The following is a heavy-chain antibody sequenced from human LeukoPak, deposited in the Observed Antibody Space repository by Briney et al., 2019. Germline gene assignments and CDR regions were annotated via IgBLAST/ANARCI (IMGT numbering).Heavy chain of an antibody. D-gene: IGHD2-21*02. J-gene: IGHJ4*02. CDR3: ARHPYCGGDCYISAFDY. Sequence: SETLSLTCTVSGGSISSYYWSWIQQPPGKGLEWIGYIYYSGSTNYNPSLKSRVTISVDTSKNQFSLKLSSVTAADTAVYYCARHPYCGGDCYISAFDYWGQGTLVTVSS. V-gene: IGHV4-59*08. CDR1: GGSISSYY. CDR2: IYYSGST.